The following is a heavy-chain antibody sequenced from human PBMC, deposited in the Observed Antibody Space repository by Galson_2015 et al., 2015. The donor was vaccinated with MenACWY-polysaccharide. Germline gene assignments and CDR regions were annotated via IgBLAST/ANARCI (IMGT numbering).Heavy chain of an antibody. V-gene: IGHV3-48*02. Sequence: SLRLCCAASGFTFSSYSMNWVRQAPGKGLEWVSYISSGGTIYYADSVKGRFTISRDNAKNSLDLQVNSLRDDDTAVYYCARVLKGLVGATPDYWGQGTLVTVSS. J-gene: IGHJ4*02. D-gene: IGHD1-26*01. CDR2: ISSGGTI. CDR3: ARVLKGLVGATPDY. CDR1: GFTFSSYS.